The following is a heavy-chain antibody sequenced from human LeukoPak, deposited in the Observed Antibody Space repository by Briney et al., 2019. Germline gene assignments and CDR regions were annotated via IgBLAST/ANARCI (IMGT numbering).Heavy chain of an antibody. D-gene: IGHD3-10*01. CDR2: IYYSGST. Sequence: PSETLSLTCTVSGGSISSSNYYWGWIRQPSGKGLEWIGYIYYSGSTNYNPSLKSRVTISVDTSKNQFSLKLSSVTAADTAVYYCARDFNGSGDLDYWGQGTLVTVSS. V-gene: IGHV4-61*01. CDR3: ARDFNGSGDLDY. J-gene: IGHJ4*02. CDR1: GGSISSSNYY.